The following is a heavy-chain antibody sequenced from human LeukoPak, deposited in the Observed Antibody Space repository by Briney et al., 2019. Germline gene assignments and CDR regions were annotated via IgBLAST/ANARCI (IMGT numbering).Heavy chain of an antibody. Sequence: GGSLRLSCAASGFTFTDYWMSWVRQAPGKGLEWVANIKRDGSEKYYVDSVKGRFTISRDNAKNSLYLQMNSLRAEDTAVYYCAREVYSNSYVDYWGQGTLVTVSS. D-gene: IGHD4-11*01. J-gene: IGHJ4*02. V-gene: IGHV3-7*01. CDR3: AREVYSNSYVDY. CDR1: GFTFTDYW. CDR2: IKRDGSEK.